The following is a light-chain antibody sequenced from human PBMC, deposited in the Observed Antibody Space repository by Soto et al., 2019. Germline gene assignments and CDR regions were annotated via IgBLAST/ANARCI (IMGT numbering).Light chain of an antibody. J-gene: IGKJ1*01. CDR1: QNILSRSNNKKY. V-gene: IGKV4-1*01. CDR3: QQYYRTPPT. Sequence: DIVMTQSPDSLAVSLGERATINCKSSQNILSRSNNKKYLAWYQQKPGQPPKLLIYWASTRESGVPDRFSGSGSGTHFTLTISSLQAEDVAVYYCQQYYRTPPTFGQGTKVEIK. CDR2: WAS.